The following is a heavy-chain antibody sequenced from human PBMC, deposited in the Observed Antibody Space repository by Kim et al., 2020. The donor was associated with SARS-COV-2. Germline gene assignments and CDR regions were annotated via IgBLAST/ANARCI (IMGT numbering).Heavy chain of an antibody. D-gene: IGHD6-13*01. J-gene: IGHJ4*02. CDR2: ISGSGGST. V-gene: IGHV3-23*01. CDR3: AKVLQAPQKSSSWYYFDY. Sequence: GGSLRLSCAASGFTFSSYAMSWVRQAPGKGLEWVSAISGSGGSTYYADSVKGRFTISRDNSKNTLYLQMNSLRAEDTAVYYCAKVLQAPQKSSSWYYFDYWGQGTLVTVSS. CDR1: GFTFSSYA.